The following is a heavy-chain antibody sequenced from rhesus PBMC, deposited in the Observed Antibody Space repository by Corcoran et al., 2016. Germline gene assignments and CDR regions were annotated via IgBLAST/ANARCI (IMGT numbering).Heavy chain of an antibody. V-gene: IGHV4-65*01. CDR3: ARESRGYCTSTTCYGDY. CDR2: ISGSSGSS. CDR1: GGSISHSNG. D-gene: IGHD2-2*01. J-gene: IGHJ4*01. Sequence: VQLQESGPGLVKPSETLSLTCAVSGGSISHSNGWSGIRKPRGQGLEWIGEISGSSGSSYDNPSRKSRGTPATDTSKNQSARKLSSVTAADTAVDYCARESRGYCTSTTCYGDYGGQGVLVTVSS.